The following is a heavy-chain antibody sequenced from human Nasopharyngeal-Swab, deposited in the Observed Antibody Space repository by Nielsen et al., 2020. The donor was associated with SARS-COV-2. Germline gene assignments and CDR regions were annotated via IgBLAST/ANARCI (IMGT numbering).Heavy chain of an antibody. J-gene: IGHJ6*02. CDR2: INPSGGGT. V-gene: IGHV1-46*01. Sequence: AAVKVACKASGDTFTSHYMHWERQAPGQGLEGMGIINPSGGGTTYAQKFQGRVTMTRDTSTSTVYMELSSLRSEDTAVYYCARSYYDFWSGYLEYYYGMDVWGQGTTVTVSS. CDR1: GDTFTSHY. D-gene: IGHD3-3*01. CDR3: ARSYYDFWSGYLEYYYGMDV.